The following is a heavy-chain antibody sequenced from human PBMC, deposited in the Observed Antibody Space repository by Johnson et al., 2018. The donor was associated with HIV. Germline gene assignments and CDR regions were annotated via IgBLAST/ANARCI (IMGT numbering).Heavy chain of an antibody. V-gene: IGHV3-30-3*01. J-gene: IGHJ3*02. CDR2: ISYDGSNK. D-gene: IGHD2-15*01. CDR3: ARDPGVVEAPRSRVDAFDI. CDR1: GFTFSSYA. Sequence: QVQLVESGGGVVQPGRSLRLSCSASGFTFSSYAMPWVRQAPGKGLEWVAVISYDGSNKYYADSVKGRFTISRDNSKNTLYLQMNSLRAEDTAVYYCARDPGVVEAPRSRVDAFDIWGQGTMVTVSS.